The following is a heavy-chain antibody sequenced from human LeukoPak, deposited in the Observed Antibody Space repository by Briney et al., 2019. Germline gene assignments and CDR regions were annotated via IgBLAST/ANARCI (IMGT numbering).Heavy chain of an antibody. Sequence: GRSLRLSCAASGFTFSSYGMHWVRQAPGKGLEWVAVISYDGSNKYYADSVKGRFTISRDNSKNTLYLQMNSLRAEDTAVYYCARDPQVYDSSGYSFFDYWGQGTLVTVSS. CDR1: GFTFSSYG. J-gene: IGHJ4*02. V-gene: IGHV3-30*03. CDR3: ARDPQVYDSSGYSFFDY. D-gene: IGHD3-22*01. CDR2: ISYDGSNK.